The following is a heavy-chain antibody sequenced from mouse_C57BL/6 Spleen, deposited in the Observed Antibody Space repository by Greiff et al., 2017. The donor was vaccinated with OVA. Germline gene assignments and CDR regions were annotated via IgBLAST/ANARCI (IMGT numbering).Heavy chain of an antibody. V-gene: IGHV2-5*01. Sequence: VQLVESGPGLVQPSPSLSITCTVSGFSLTSYGVHWVRQSPGKGLDWLGVIWGGGSTDYNATFMSRLSITKDNSKSQVFFKMNSLQADDTAIYSSAKNWDAMDYWGQGTSVTVSS. CDR3: AKNWDAMDY. J-gene: IGHJ4*01. CDR2: IWGGGST. CDR1: GFSLTSYG. D-gene: IGHD4-1*01.